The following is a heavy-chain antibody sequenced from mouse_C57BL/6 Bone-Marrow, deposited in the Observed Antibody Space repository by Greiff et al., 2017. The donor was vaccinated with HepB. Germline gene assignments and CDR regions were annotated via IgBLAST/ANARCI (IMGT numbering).Heavy chain of an antibody. CDR2: IYPGSGST. D-gene: IGHD1-1*01. J-gene: IGHJ3*01. Sequence: QVQLQQPGAELVKPGASVKMSCKASGYTFTSYWITWVKQRPGQGLEWIGYIYPGSGSTNYNEKFKSKATLTVDTSSSTAYMQLSSLTSEDSAVYYCARWGVYYVAWFAYWGQGTLVTVSA. V-gene: IGHV1-55*01. CDR3: ARWGVYYVAWFAY. CDR1: GYTFTSYW.